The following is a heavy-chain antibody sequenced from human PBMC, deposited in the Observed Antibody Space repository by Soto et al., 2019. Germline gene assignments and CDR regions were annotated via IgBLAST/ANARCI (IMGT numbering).Heavy chain of an antibody. CDR2: IYYDGST. D-gene: IGHD6-13*01. Sequence: SETLSLTCSVSGVSVRSFYLSWIRQSPGKGLESIGYIYYDGSTKYNPSLKSRATISVDTSKNQVSLNLRSVPAADTAVYFCARNGPRATAAGPYYFDYWGQGILVTVSS. CDR3: ARNGPRATAAGPYYFDY. CDR1: GVSVRSFY. V-gene: IGHV4-59*08. J-gene: IGHJ4*02.